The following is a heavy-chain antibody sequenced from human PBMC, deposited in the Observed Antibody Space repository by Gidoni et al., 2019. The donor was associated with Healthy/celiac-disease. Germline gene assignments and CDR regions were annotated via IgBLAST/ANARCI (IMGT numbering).Heavy chain of an antibody. CDR3: ARGRGIAVAATPEYFQH. D-gene: IGHD6-19*01. J-gene: IGHJ1*01. CDR1: GGSFSGYY. Sequence: QVQLQQWGAGLLKPSETLSLTCAVYGGSFSGYYWSWIRQPPGKRLDWIGEIHHSGSTNYNPSLKSRVTISVDTSKNQFSLKLSSVTAADTAVYYCARGRGIAVAATPEYFQHWGQGTLVTVSS. CDR2: IHHSGST. V-gene: IGHV4-34*01.